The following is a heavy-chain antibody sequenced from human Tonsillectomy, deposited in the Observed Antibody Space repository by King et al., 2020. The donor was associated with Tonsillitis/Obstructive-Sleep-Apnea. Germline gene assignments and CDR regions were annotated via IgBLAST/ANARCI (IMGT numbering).Heavy chain of an antibody. CDR2: IDPSDSYT. V-gene: IGHV5-10-1*01. Sequence: QLVQSGAEVKKPGASLRISCKGSGYSFISYRIVCVRRMPGKGLEWMGQIDPSDSYTKYSPSFQGHVTISADKSTSTAYLQWSSLKASDTAMYFCARLRDWYAEVWFDLWGRGTVVTV. J-gene: IGHJ5*02. CDR3: ARLRDWYAEVWFDL. D-gene: IGHD3-9*01. CDR1: GYSFISYR.